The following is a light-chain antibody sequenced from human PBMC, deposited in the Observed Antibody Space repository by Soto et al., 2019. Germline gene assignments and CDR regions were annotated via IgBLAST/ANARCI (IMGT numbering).Light chain of an antibody. V-gene: IGLV2-14*01. Sequence: QSALTQPASVSGSPGQSITISCTGTISDVGGHGYVSWYQQHPGKAPKLMIYEVTYRPSGVSARFSGSKSGSTASLTISGLQAEDEADYFCSSYSTTTTPHVLFGGGTKLTVL. CDR2: EVT. J-gene: IGLJ2*01. CDR1: ISDVGGHGY. CDR3: SSYSTTTTPHVL.